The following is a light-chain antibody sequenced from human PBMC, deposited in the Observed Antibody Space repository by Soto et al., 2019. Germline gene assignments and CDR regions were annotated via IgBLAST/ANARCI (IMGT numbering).Light chain of an antibody. Sequence: QSALTQPASVSGSPGQSITVSCTGSSSDVGSYNLVSWYQQYPGKAPKLMVYDVRNRHSGVSNRFSGSKSGNTASLTISGLQAEDEADYYCSSFTVSSSVIFGGGTKLTVL. CDR3: SSFTVSSSVI. CDR1: SSDVGSYNL. J-gene: IGLJ2*01. CDR2: DVR. V-gene: IGLV2-14*02.